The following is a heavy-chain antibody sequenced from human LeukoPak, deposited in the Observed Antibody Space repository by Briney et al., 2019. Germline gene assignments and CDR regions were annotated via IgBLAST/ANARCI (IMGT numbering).Heavy chain of an antibody. CDR2: ISSSSSYI. CDR1: AFTFSSYS. V-gene: IGHV3-21*01. Sequence: PGGSLRLSCAASAFTFSSYSMNWVPKAPGKGLKWVSTISSSSSYIYNADSVKRRFTIYRDNAKNSLYLQMNSLRAEDTAVYYCAREDCSGGSCYGNNWFDPWGQGTLVTVSS. D-gene: IGHD2-15*01. CDR3: AREDCSGGSCYGNNWFDP. J-gene: IGHJ5*02.